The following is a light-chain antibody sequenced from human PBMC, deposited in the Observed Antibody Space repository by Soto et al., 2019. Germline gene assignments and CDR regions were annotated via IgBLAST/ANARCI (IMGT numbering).Light chain of an antibody. CDR3: QQYNNWLIT. J-gene: IGKJ5*01. CDR1: QSVSSN. V-gene: IGKV3-15*01. Sequence: EIVMTQSPATLSVSPGERATLSCRASQSVSSNLAWYQQKPGQAPRLLIYGASTRATGIPARFSGSGSGPEFTLTISSLQSEDFAVYYFQQYNNWLITFGQGTRLEIK. CDR2: GAS.